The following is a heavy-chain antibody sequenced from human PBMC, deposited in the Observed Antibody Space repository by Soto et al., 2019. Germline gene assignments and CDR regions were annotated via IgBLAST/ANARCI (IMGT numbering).Heavy chain of an antibody. CDR2: ISSSSSTI. CDR1: GFTFSSYS. Sequence: PGGSLRLSCAASGFTFSSYSMNWVRQAPGKGLEWVSYISSSSSTIYYADSVKGRFTISRDNAKNSLYLQMNSLRAEDTAVYYCARGTQDYGDYVDGKWFDPWGQGTLVNVS. CDR3: ARGTQDYGDYVDGKWFDP. V-gene: IGHV3-48*01. D-gene: IGHD4-17*01. J-gene: IGHJ5*02.